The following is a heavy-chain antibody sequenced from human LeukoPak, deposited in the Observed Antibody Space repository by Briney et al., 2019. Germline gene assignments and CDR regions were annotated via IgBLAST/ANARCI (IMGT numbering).Heavy chain of an antibody. CDR1: GYTFTSYH. CDR2: ISPYNGNT. D-gene: IGHD3-3*01. Sequence: ASVKVSCKASGYTFTSYHITWVRQAPGQGLEWMGWISPYNGNTNYAQKLQGRVTMTTDTSTSTAYMELRSLRSDDTAVYYCAREEIYDFWSGPFDYWGQGTLVTVSS. CDR3: AREEIYDFWSGPFDY. V-gene: IGHV1-18*01. J-gene: IGHJ4*02.